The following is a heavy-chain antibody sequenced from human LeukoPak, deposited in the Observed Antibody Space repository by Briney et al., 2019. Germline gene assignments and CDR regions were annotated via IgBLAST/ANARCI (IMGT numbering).Heavy chain of an antibody. CDR1: GYTFTGYY. CDR2: IDPNSGAT. Sequence: ASVKVSCKASGYTFTGYYMHWVRQTPGQGLEWMGWIDPNSGATNYAQKFQGRVIMTRDTSISTVYVELSSLRSDDAAVYYCARGLVDNGRSYEEYFQHWGQGTLVTVSS. D-gene: IGHD3-3*01. CDR3: ARGLVDNGRSYEEYFQH. V-gene: IGHV1-2*02. J-gene: IGHJ1*01.